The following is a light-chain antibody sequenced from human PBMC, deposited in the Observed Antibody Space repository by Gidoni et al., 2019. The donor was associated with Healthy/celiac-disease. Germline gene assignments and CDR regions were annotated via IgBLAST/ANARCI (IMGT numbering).Light chain of an antibody. CDR2: AAS. J-gene: IGKJ4*01. CDR3: QQLNSYPLT. Sequence: DIQLTQSPSFLSASVGDRVTLTCRASQGISSYLAWYQQKPGKAPKLLIYAASTLQSAVPSRFSGSGSGTEFTLTISSLQPEDFAAYYCQQLNSYPLTFXGXTKVEIK. CDR1: QGISSY. V-gene: IGKV1-9*01.